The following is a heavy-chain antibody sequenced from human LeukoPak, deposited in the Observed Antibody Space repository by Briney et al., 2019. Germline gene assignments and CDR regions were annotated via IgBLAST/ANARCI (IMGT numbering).Heavy chain of an antibody. D-gene: IGHD3-22*01. J-gene: IGHJ4*02. CDR3: AREREYYYDSSGYYGLDY. CDR1: GYTLTAYY. CDR2: MNPHSGGT. Sequence: ASVKVSCTSSGYTLTAYYIHWVRQAPGQGLEWLGWMNPHSGGTNYAQKFQGRVTITADKSTSTAYMELSSLRSEDTAVYYCAREREYYYDSSGYYGLDYWGQGTLVTVSS. V-gene: IGHV1-2*02.